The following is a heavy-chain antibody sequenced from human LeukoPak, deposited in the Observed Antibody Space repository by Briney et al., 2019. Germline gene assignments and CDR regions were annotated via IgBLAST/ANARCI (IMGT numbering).Heavy chain of an antibody. CDR3: ARGGDSFGSGSFHLGFYYFDY. CDR2: INPNSGGT. Sequence: ASVKVSCKASGYTFTGYYIHWVRQAPGQGLEWMGWINPNSGGTNYAQKFQGRVTMTRDTSISTAYMELSRLRSDDTAVYYCARGGDSFGSGSFHLGFYYFDYWGQGTLVTVSS. CDR1: GYTFTGYY. D-gene: IGHD3-10*01. V-gene: IGHV1-2*02. J-gene: IGHJ4*02.